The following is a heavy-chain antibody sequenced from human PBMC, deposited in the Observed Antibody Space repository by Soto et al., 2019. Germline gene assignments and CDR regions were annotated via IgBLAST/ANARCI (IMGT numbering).Heavy chain of an antibody. D-gene: IGHD3-10*01. CDR1: GGSFSGYY. V-gene: IGHV4-34*01. J-gene: IGHJ6*02. CDR3: ARGSSGITMVRGVINNYYDYYGMDV. Sequence: SQTLSLTCAVYGGSFSGYYWSWIRQPTGKGLEWIGEINHSGSTNYNPSLKSRVTISVETSKNQFSLKLSSGTAADTAVYYCARGSSGITMVRGVINNYYDYYGMDVWGQGTTVTVSS. CDR2: INHSGST.